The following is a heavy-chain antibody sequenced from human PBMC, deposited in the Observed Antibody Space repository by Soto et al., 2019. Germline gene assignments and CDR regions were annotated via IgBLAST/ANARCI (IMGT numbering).Heavy chain of an antibody. CDR3: ARDRSIAVADPYNWFDP. Sequence: ASVKVSCKASGYTFTSYGISWVRQAPGQGFEWMGWISAYNGNTNYAQKLQGRVTMTTDTSTSTAYMELRSLRSDDTAVYYCARDRSIAVADPYNWFDPWGQGTLVTVSS. CDR1: GYTFTSYG. D-gene: IGHD6-19*01. V-gene: IGHV1-18*04. CDR2: ISAYNGNT. J-gene: IGHJ5*02.